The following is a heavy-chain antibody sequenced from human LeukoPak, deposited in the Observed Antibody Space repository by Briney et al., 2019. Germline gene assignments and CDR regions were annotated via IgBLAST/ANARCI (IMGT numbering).Heavy chain of an antibody. V-gene: IGHV1-2*02. J-gene: IGHJ4*02. D-gene: IGHD6-19*01. CDR1: GYTFTGYY. CDR3: ARDLPWLVRYFGY. CDR2: INPNSGGT. Sequence: ASVKVSCKASGYTFTGYYMHWVRQAPGQGLEWMGWINPNSGGTNYAQKFQGRVTMTRDTSISTAYMELSRLRSDDTAVYYCARDLPWLVRYFGYWGQGTLVTVSS.